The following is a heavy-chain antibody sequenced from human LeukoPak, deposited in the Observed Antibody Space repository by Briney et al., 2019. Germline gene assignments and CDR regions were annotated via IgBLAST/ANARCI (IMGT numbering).Heavy chain of an antibody. CDR2: ISARSGNT. V-gene: IGHV1-18*01. CDR1: GYSFTTYG. Sequence: ASVKVSCKTSGYSFTTYGLNWVRQAPGQGLEWMGWISARSGNTNYAQKIQGRVSMTTDTSTSTAYMELRSLRSDDSAVYYCARGTALEIWDQGTMVTVSS. J-gene: IGHJ3*02. CDR3: ARGTALEI.